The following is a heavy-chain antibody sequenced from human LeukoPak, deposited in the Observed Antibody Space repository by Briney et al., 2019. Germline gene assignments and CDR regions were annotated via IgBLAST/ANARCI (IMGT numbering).Heavy chain of an antibody. D-gene: IGHD3-10*01. CDR3: ARESRRYGSGSYPPDY. CDR1: GFTFSSYG. J-gene: IGHJ4*02. CDR2: ISNSGAST. V-gene: IGHV3-21*01. Sequence: PGGSLRLSCAASGFTFSSYGMHWVRQAPGKGLEWVSSISNSGASTDYADSVKGRFTISRDNAKNSLYLQMTSLRAEDTAVYYCARESRRYGSGSYPPDYWGRGTLVTVSS.